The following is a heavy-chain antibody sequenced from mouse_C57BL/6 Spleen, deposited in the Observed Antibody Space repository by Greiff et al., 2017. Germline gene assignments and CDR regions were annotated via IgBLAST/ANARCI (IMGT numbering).Heavy chain of an antibody. CDR1: GYTFTSYW. V-gene: IGHV1-50*01. D-gene: IGHD1-1*01. J-gene: IGHJ4*01. Sequence: QVQLQQPGAELVKPGASVKLSCKASGYTFTSYWMQWVKQRPGQGLEWIGEIDPSDSYTNYNQKFKGKATLAVDTSSSTAYMQLSSLTSEDSAVYYCSVVAHYYAMDYWGQGTSVTVSS. CDR2: IDPSDSYT. CDR3: SVVAHYYAMDY.